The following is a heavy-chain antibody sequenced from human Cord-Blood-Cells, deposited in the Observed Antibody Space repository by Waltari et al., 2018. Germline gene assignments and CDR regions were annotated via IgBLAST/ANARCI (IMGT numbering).Heavy chain of an antibody. V-gene: IGHV4-4*07. CDR2: IYTIGGT. CDR3: ARDSYGSGSYSGLAFDI. D-gene: IGHD3-10*01. CDR1: GGSISSYY. Sequence: QVQLQESGPGLVMPSDNLSLTCTVPGGSISSYYWSWIRQPSGKGLEWIVRIYTIGGTNYNPSLESRVTRSVDTSKNQFSLKLSSGTAADMAVYYCARDSYGSGSYSGLAFDIWGQGTMVTVSS. J-gene: IGHJ3*02.